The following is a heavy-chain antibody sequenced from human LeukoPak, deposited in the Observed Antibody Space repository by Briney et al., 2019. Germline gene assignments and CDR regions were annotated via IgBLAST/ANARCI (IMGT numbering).Heavy chain of an antibody. CDR1: GFIFSNYA. J-gene: IGHJ4*02. D-gene: IGHD6-19*01. CDR2: ISGSGDST. V-gene: IGHV3-23*01. Sequence: GGSLRLSCAASGFIFSNYAMSWVRQAPGKGLEWVSIISGSGDSTYYIDSVKSRFTISRDNSINTLYLQMNSLRAEDTAVYYCAKAPILVAGSFDYWGQGTQVTVSS. CDR3: AKAPILVAGSFDY.